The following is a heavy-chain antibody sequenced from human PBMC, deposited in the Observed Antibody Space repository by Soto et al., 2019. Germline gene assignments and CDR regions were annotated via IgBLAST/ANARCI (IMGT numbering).Heavy chain of an antibody. CDR2: MYYSGST. CDR1: GCSIISSSYY. V-gene: IGHV4-39*01. J-gene: IGHJ6*02. Sequence: SETLSLTCTVSGCSIISSSYYWAWIRQSPGKGLEWIGNMYYSGSTYYNLSLKSRVTMSVDTSKNQFSLKISSVTAADTSVYYCARIVVIPAAPNYYNYYGVDVWGQGTTVT. D-gene: IGHD2-2*01. CDR3: ARIVVIPAAPNYYNYYGVDV.